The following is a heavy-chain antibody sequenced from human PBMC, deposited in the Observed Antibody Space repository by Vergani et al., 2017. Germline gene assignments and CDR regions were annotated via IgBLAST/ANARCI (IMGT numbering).Heavy chain of an antibody. CDR1: GFTFSSYA. CDR2: ISGRGGST. V-gene: IGHV3-23*01. CDR3: ARDIGGMSPRGYYGMDV. Sequence: EVQMLESGGGLIQPGGSLRLSCAASGFTFSSYAMTWVRQAPGKGLEWVSGISGRGGSTQYADSVKGRFTISRGNAKNSLYLQMNSLRAEDTAVYYCARDIGGMSPRGYYGMDVWGQGTTVTVSS. D-gene: IGHD3-3*01. J-gene: IGHJ6*02.